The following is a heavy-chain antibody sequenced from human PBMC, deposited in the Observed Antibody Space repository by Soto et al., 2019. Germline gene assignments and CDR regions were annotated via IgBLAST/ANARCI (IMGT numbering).Heavy chain of an antibody. CDR1: GGSISSSNW. V-gene: IGHV4-4*02. D-gene: IGHD6-6*01. Sequence: PSETLSLTCAVSGGSISSSNWWSWVRQPPGKGLEWIGEIYHSGSTNYNPSLKSRVTISVDKSKNQFSLKLSSVTAADTAVYYCARNFVSSSSSSTKNGCLDYWGQGTLVTVSS. CDR2: IYHSGST. CDR3: ARNFVSSSSSSTKNGCLDY. J-gene: IGHJ4*02.